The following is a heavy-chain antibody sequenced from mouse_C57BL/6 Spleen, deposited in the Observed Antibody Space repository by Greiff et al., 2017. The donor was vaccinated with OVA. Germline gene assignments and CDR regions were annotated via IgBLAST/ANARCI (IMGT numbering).Heavy chain of an antibody. CDR3: AREGLRQGNYFDY. D-gene: IGHD2-4*01. CDR2: INPGSGGT. V-gene: IGHV1-54*01. CDR1: GYAFTNYL. Sequence: QVQLKQSGAELVRPGTSVKVSCKASGYAFTNYLIEWVKQRPGQGLEWIGVINPGSGGTNYNEKFKGKATLTADKSSSTAYMQLSSLTSEDSAVYFCAREGLRQGNYFDYWGQGTTLTVSS. J-gene: IGHJ2*01.